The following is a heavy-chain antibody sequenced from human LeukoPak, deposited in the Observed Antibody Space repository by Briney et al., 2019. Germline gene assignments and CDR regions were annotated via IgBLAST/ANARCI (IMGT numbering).Heavy chain of an antibody. D-gene: IGHD2-15*01. Sequence: ASVTVSCKASGYTFTSYFMHWVRQAPGQGLEWMGIFNPSAGNTNYAQKFQGRVTMAKDTSTSTVYMELSSLRSEDTAIYYCARGDHVRIYTESAFDIWGQGTMVTVSS. CDR2: FNPSAGNT. CDR3: ARGDHVRIYTESAFDI. CDR1: GYTFTSYF. V-gene: IGHV1-46*01. J-gene: IGHJ3*02.